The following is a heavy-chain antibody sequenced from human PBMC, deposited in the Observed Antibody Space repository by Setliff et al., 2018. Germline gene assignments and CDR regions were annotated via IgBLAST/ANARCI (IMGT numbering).Heavy chain of an antibody. V-gene: IGHV3-23*01. Sequence: GGSLRLSCAVSGLRFSDAWVSWVRQAPGKGLEWASAISGSGSTTFYADSVKGRFTISRDNSKDTVYLQMNSLRAEDTAVYYCAREQFVGDYWGQGTLVTVSS. D-gene: IGHD3-10*01. J-gene: IGHJ4*02. CDR1: GLRFSDAW. CDR3: AREQFVGDY. CDR2: ISGSGSTT.